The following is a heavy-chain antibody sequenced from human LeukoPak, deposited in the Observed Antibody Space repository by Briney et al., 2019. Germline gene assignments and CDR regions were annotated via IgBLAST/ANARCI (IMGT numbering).Heavy chain of an antibody. CDR2: IYYSGST. CDR3: ARDVVYYSSGFDY. D-gene: IGHD3-22*01. J-gene: IGHJ4*02. V-gene: IGHV4-31*03. CDR1: GGSISGGGYY. Sequence: SETLSLTCTVSGGSISGGGYYWSWIRQHPGKGLEWIGYIYYSGSTYYNPSLKSRVTISVDTSKNQFSLKLSSVTAADTAVYYCARDVVYYSSGFDYWGQGTLVTVSS.